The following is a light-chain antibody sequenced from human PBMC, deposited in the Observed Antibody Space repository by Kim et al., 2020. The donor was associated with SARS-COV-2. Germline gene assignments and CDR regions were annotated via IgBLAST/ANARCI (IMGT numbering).Light chain of an antibody. J-gene: IGLJ3*02. CDR3: QAWDSSTGV. V-gene: IGLV3-1*01. CDR2: QDS. Sequence: SVSPGQKASITGSGDKLGDKYACWYQQKPGQSPVLVIYQDSKRPSGIPERFSGSNSGNTATLTISGTQAMDEADYYCQAWDSSTGVFGGGTQLTVL. CDR1: KLGDKY.